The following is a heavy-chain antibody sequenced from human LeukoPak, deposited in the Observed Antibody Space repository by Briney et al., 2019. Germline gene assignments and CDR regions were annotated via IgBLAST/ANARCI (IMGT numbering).Heavy chain of an antibody. Sequence: GGSLRLSCEVSGFSFGSFWMGWFRQAPGKGLESVANINNDGMETYYVDSVRGRFSIYRDNARKSMFLQMNRLRAEDTAIYYCARLVLRSSDYWGQGTLVTVSS. CDR3: ARLVLRSSDY. J-gene: IGHJ4*02. D-gene: IGHD4-17*01. V-gene: IGHV3-7*01. CDR2: INNDGMET. CDR1: GFSFGSFW.